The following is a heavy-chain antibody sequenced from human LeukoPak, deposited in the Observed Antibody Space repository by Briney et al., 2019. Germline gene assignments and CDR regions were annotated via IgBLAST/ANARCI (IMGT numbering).Heavy chain of an antibody. Sequence: ASVKVSCKASGYTFTSYAMHWVRQAPGQGLEWMGWINPNSGGTNYAQKFQGRVTMTRDTSISTAYMELSRLRSDDTAVYYCARVRSGDYYYYYMDVWGKGTTVTVSS. CDR2: INPNSGGT. V-gene: IGHV1-2*02. CDR3: ARVRSGDYYYYYMDV. J-gene: IGHJ6*03. D-gene: IGHD4-17*01. CDR1: GYTFTSYA.